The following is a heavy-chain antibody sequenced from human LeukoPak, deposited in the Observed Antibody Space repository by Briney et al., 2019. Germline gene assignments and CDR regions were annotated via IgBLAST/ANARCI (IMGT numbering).Heavy chain of an antibody. J-gene: IGHJ6*03. V-gene: IGHV3-23*01. D-gene: IGHD3-3*01. CDR2: ISSSDERT. Sequence: GGSLRLSCEASGFTFSSYAMSWVRQAPGKGLEWVSSISSSDERTYYADSVKGRFTISRDNSKNTLYVQMNSLRAEDTAVYSCAKGSSSGYYYMDVWGKGTTVTVSS. CDR3: AKGSSSGYYYMDV. CDR1: GFTFSSYA.